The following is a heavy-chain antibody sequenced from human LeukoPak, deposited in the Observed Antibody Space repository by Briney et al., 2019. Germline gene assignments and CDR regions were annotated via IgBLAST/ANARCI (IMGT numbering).Heavy chain of an antibody. J-gene: IGHJ4*02. CDR3: ASRRTAYCDGDCPEGY. CDR2: IYHSGST. D-gene: IGHD2-21*02. V-gene: IGHV4-4*02. Sequence: PSGTLSLTCAVSGGSISSSNWWSWVRQPPGKGLEWIGEIYHSGSTNYNPSLKSRVTISVDKSKNQFSLKLSSVTAADTAVYYCASRRTAYCDGDCPEGYWGQGILVTVSS. CDR1: GGSISSSNW.